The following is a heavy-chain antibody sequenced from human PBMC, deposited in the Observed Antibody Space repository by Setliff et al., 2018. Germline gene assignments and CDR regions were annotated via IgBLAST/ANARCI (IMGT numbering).Heavy chain of an antibody. J-gene: IGHJ4*02. CDR3: ASAEVVVAP. V-gene: IGHV1-3*04. CDR2: IYTDNGNT. Sequence: RASVKVSCKASGYTFSANAIHWVRQAPGQRLEWMGFIYTDNGNTKYSQKFQGRVTITRDTSASTLYMELSSLRYEDTAVYYCASAEVVVAPWGQGTLVTVSS. D-gene: IGHD2-15*01. CDR1: GYTFSANA.